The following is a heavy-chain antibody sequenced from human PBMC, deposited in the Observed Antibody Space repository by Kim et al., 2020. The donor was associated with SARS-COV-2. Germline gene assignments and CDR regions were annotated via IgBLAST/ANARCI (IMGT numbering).Heavy chain of an antibody. CDR1: GFTFSSYA. Sequence: GGSLRLSCAASGFTFSSYAMHWVRQAPGKGLEWVAVISYDGSNKYYADSVKGRFTISRDNSKNTLYLQMNSLRAEDTAVYYCARAAEAFVVVPAAPYWG. CDR2: ISYDGSNK. V-gene: IGHV3-30*04. CDR3: ARAAEAFVVVPAAPY. J-gene: IGHJ4*01. D-gene: IGHD2-2*01.